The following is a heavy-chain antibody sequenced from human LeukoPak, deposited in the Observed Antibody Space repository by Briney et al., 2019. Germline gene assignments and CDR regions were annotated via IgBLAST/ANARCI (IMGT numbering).Heavy chain of an antibody. CDR2: IKQDGSEK. Sequence: PGGSLRLSCAASGFTFSSYWMSWVRQAPGKGPEWVANIKQDGSEKYYVDSVKGRFTISRDNAKNSLYLQMNSLRAEDTAVYYCARGVSSGYSSYWGQGTLVTVSS. CDR3: ARGVSSGYSSY. D-gene: IGHD3-22*01. V-gene: IGHV3-7*01. CDR1: GFTFSSYW. J-gene: IGHJ4*02.